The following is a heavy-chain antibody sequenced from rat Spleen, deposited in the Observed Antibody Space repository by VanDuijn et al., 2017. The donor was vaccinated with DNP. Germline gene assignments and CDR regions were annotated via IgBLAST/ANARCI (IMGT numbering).Heavy chain of an antibody. CDR3: ARWPGYNPPYAMDA. CDR1: GYSITSSYR. CDR2: INSAGTT. Sequence: EVQLQESGPGLVKPSQSLSLICSVTGYSITSSYRWNWIRKFPGNKLEWMGSINSAGTTKYNPSLKSRISITRDTSKNQLFLQVNSVTTEDTANYHCARWPGYNPPYAMDAWGQGTAVTVSS. J-gene: IGHJ4*01. D-gene: IGHD1-4*01. V-gene: IGHV3-3*01.